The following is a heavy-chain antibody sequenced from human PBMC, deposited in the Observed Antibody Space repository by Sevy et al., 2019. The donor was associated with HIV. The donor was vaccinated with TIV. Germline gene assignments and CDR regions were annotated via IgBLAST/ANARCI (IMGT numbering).Heavy chain of an antibody. V-gene: IGHV3-23*01. CDR2: LSFGCGEI. Sequence: GGSLRLSCAASGFTFSKYSRSWVRQPPGKGLEWVSTLSFGCGEINYADSVKGRFTISRDNSKSSVYLQMNNLRPEDTAVYYCAREGCTKPHHYWGQGTLVTVSS. CDR1: GFTFSKYS. CDR3: AREGCTKPHHY. J-gene: IGHJ4*02. D-gene: IGHD2-8*01.